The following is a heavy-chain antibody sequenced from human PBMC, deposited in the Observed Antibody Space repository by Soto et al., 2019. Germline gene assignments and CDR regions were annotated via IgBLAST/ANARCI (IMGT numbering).Heavy chain of an antibody. V-gene: IGHV2-5*01. J-gene: IGHJ1*01. D-gene: IGHD6-6*01. CDR2: IYWNDDQ. CDR3: AHREAARPQRYAEYFQH. Sequence: QITLKESGPTLVHPTQTLTLTCTFSGFSLSTSGVGVGWIRQPPGKALDRLALIYWNDDQPYSPSLQCRITITKDTSKNPVVLPMTNMDPVDTATYYCAHREAARPQRYAEYFQHWGQGTLGTVSS. CDR1: GFSLSTSGVG.